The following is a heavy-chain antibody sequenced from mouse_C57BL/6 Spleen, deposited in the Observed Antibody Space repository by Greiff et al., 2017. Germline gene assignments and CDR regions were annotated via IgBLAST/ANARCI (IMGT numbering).Heavy chain of an antibody. J-gene: IGHJ4*01. CDR3: ARSEDWDAMDY. D-gene: IGHD4-1*01. Sequence: QVQLQQSGAELARPGASVKLSCKASGYTFTSYGISWVKQRTGQGLEWIGEIFPRSGNTYYNEKFKGKATLTADKSSRTAYMALRSLTSEDSAVYFCARSEDWDAMDYWGQGTSVTVSS. CDR2: IFPRSGNT. V-gene: IGHV1-81*01. CDR1: GYTFTSYG.